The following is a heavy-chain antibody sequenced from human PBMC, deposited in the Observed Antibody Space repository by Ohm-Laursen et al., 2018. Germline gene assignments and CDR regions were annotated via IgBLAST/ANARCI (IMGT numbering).Heavy chain of an antibody. Sequence: SLRLSCAASGFTFSSYVMHWVRQAPGKGLVWVSRVSDDGTTTRYADSVKGRFTISRDNAKNTLYLQLNSLRAEDTAVYYCARGYRGNPDYWGQGTLVIVSS. V-gene: IGHV3-74*01. J-gene: IGHJ4*02. CDR1: GFTFSSYV. CDR2: VSDDGTTT. CDR3: ARGYRGNPDY. D-gene: IGHD4-23*01.